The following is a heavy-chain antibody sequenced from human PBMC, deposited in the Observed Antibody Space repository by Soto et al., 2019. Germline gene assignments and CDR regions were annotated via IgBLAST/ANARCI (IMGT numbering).Heavy chain of an antibody. V-gene: IGHV3-13*01. CDR2: IGSAGDT. CDR3: ARATSGWGFDY. D-gene: IGHD6-19*01. CDR1: GFTFSSYD. J-gene: IGHJ4*02. Sequence: EVQLVESGGGLVQPGGSLRLSCAASGFTFSSYDMHWVRQVTGKGLEWVSAIGSAGDTYYPGSVKGRFTISRENAKNSLYLQMNSLGAGDTAVYYCARATSGWGFDYWGQGTLVTVSS.